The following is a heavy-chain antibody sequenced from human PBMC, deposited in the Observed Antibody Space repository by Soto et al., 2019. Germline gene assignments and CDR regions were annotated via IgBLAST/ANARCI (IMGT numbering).Heavy chain of an antibody. CDR1: GFTFSSYA. V-gene: IGHV3-23*01. Sequence: GGSLRLSCAASGFTFSSYAMSWVRQAPGKGLGWVSAISGSGGSTYYADSVKGRFTISRDNSKNTLYLQMNSLRAEDTAVYYCAKAITMIVVVIHYGMDVWGQGTTVTVSS. J-gene: IGHJ6*02. D-gene: IGHD3-22*01. CDR3: AKAITMIVVVIHYGMDV. CDR2: ISGSGGST.